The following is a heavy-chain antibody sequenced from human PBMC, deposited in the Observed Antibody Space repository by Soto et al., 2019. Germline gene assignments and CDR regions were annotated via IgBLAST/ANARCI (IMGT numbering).Heavy chain of an antibody. CDR3: ANRGRYYFDY. CDR1: GFTFSSYA. CDR2: ITSGAT. V-gene: IGHV3-23*01. Sequence: GGSLRLSCTSSGFTFSSYAMSWVRQAPGKGLEWVSAITSGATYYADSVKGRFTISRDNSKNTLYLQMNSLRAEDTAVYYCANRGRYYFDYWGQGTLVTVSS. J-gene: IGHJ4*02.